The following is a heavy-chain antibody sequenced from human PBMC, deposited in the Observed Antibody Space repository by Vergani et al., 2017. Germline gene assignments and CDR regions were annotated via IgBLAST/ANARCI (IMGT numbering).Heavy chain of an antibody. CDR2: IKQEGSEK. CDR3: ARGGIEDIVVVPAATKGELVD. Sequence: EVQLVESGGGLVQPGGSLRLSCAASGFTFSSYWMSWVRQAPGKGLEWVANIKQEGSEKYYVDYVKGRFTISRDNAKNTLYLQMNSLRAEDTAVYYCARGGIEDIVVVPAATKGELVDWGQGTLVTVSS. J-gene: IGHJ4*02. V-gene: IGHV3-7*01. D-gene: IGHD2-2*01. CDR1: GFTFSSYW.